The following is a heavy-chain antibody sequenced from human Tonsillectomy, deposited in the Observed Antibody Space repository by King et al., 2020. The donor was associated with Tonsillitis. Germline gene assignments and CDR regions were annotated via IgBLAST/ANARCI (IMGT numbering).Heavy chain of an antibody. Sequence: VQLVESGAEVKKAGASVKVSCKASGYTFTDYYLHWVRQAPGQGLEWMGWINPNSGGTNYAQKFQGRVTMTRDTSVSSAYMELSRLRFDDAAVYYCARGYCSTTSCFQFDYWGQGPLVTVSS. CDR1: GYTFTDYY. V-gene: IGHV1-2*02. CDR2: INPNSGGT. D-gene: IGHD2-2*01. J-gene: IGHJ4*02. CDR3: ARGYCSTTSCFQFDY.